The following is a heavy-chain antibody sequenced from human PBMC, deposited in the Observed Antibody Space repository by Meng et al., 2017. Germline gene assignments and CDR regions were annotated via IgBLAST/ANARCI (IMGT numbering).Heavy chain of an antibody. CDR3: AGRLAPYAFDV. V-gene: IGHV4-31*03. Sequence: QGMLKESGPELVKPYQNLSLTCTASGGPNRNEDYSWSWFRQHPVKGLEWIGYIYYNGKTYYNPYLESRLSMSVDTSKNQFSLILSSVAAADTAVYYCAGRLAPYAFDVWGLGTMVTVSS. CDR2: IYYNGKT. J-gene: IGHJ3*01. CDR1: GGPNRNEDYS.